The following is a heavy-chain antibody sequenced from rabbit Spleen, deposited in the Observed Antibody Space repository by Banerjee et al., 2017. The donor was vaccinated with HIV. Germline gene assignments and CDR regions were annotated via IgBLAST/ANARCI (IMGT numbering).Heavy chain of an antibody. Sequence: QPLEEAGGDLVKPGASLTLTCITSGGSFSVSSYMCWGRQAPGKGLEWIACINAVTGKGVYANWAKGRFTFYKTSSTTVTLQVTSLTAADTATYFCARDLTNFIGWNFGWWGQGTLVTVS. CDR1: GGSFSVSSY. CDR3: ARDLTNFIGWNFGW. CDR2: INAVTGKG. D-gene: IGHD2-1*01. J-gene: IGHJ4*01. V-gene: IGHV1S40*01.